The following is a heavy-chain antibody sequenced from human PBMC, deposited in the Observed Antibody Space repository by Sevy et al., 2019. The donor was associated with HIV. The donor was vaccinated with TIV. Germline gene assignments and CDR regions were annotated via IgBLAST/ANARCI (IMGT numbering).Heavy chain of an antibody. CDR1: GFTFSTYG. CDR2: IWFDGSNT. V-gene: IGHV3-33*06. D-gene: IGHD3-3*01. CDR3: GKVSIFGVGGFYDY. J-gene: IGHJ4*02. Sequence: GGSLRLSCAASGFTFSTYGMHWVRQAPGKGLEWVALIWFDGSNTYYADSVKGRFTISRDIAKNTLHLQMNSLRAEDTAVYYCGKVSIFGVGGFYDYWGQGTLVTVSS.